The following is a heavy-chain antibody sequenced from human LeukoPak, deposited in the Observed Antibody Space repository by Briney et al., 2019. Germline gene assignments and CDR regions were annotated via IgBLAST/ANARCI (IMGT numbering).Heavy chain of an antibody. D-gene: IGHD5-18*01. V-gene: IGHV4-34*01. CDR3: ATYRGYSYGFFDY. CDR2: INHSGST. J-gene: IGHJ4*02. CDR1: GASIRTYY. Sequence: SETLSLTCAVSGASIRTYYWSWVRQPPGKGLEWIGEINHSGSTNYNPSLKSRVTISVDTSKNQFSLKLSSVTAADTAVYYCATYRGYSYGFFDYWGQGTLVTVSS.